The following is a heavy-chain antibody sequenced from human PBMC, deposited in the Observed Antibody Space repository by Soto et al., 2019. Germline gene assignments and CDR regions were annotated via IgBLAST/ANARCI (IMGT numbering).Heavy chain of an antibody. V-gene: IGHV3-23*01. CDR2: VSASGGGT. J-gene: IGHJ6*02. D-gene: IGHD2-2*01. CDR3: AKSSSRAHYYAMDV. Sequence: ESGGGLVQPGRSLRLSCAASGFTFSSYAMNWVRQAPGKGLEWVAGVSASGGGTSYADSVQGRFTISRDNSKDTLYLQMNSLRAEDTAVYYCAKSSSRAHYYAMDVWGQGTTVTVFS. CDR1: GFTFSSYA.